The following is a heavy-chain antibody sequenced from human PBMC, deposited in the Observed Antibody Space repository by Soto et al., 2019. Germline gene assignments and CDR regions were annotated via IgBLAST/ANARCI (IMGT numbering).Heavy chain of an antibody. Sequence: GGSQRLSCAASGFTFSSYAMGWVRQAPGKGLEWVSAISGSGGSTYYADSVKGRFTISRDNSKNTLYLQMNSLRAEDTAVYYCAKDETEARYFDXWGQGTLVTVSS. CDR3: AKDETEARYFDX. CDR1: GFTFSSYA. D-gene: IGHD6-6*01. CDR2: ISGSGGST. V-gene: IGHV3-23*01. J-gene: IGHJ4*02.